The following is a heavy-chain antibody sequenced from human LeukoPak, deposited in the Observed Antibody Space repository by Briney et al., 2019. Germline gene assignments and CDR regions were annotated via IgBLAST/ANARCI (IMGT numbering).Heavy chain of an antibody. V-gene: IGHV3-64*04. Sequence: PGGSLRLSCSASGFTFSSYAMHWVRQAPGKGLEYVSAITTNGGSTSYADSVKGRFTISRDDSKNTLYLQMNSLKTEDTAVYYCVSLSGSYYSAYNWFDPWGQGTLVTVSS. CDR1: GFTFSSYA. CDR2: ITTNGGST. D-gene: IGHD1-26*01. CDR3: VSLSGSYYSAYNWFDP. J-gene: IGHJ5*02.